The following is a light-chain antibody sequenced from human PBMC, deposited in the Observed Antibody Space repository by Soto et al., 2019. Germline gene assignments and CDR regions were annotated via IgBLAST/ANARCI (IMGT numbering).Light chain of an antibody. Sequence: EIVLTQSPGTLSLSPGERATLSCRASQSVSSSYLAWYQQKPGQAPRLLIYGASSRATGIPGRFSGSGSGTEFTLTISRLQSEDFAVYYCQKYNNWPPITFGQGTRLEIK. CDR2: GAS. CDR1: QSVSSSY. J-gene: IGKJ5*01. CDR3: QKYNNWPPIT. V-gene: IGKV3-20*01.